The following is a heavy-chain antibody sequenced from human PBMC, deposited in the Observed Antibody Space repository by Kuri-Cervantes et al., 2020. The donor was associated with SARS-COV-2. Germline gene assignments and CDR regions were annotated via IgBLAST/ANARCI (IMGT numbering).Heavy chain of an antibody. V-gene: IGHV4-39*01. CDR2: IYYSGST. CDR1: GGSISSSSYY. D-gene: IGHD2-15*01. Sequence: SETLSLTCTVSGGSISSSSYYWGWIRQPPGKGLEWIGSIYYSGSTYYNPSLKSRVTISVDTSKNQFSLKLSSVTAADTAVYFCARVGYCSGGSCYSVDYWGRGTLVTVSS. CDR3: ARVGYCSGGSCYSVDY. J-gene: IGHJ4*02.